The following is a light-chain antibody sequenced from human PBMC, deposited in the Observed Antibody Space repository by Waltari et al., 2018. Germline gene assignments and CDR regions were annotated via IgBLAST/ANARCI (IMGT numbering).Light chain of an antibody. CDR3: QKYVNLPAT. CDR1: QSVGTY. J-gene: IGKJ1*01. Sequence: EIVLTPSPGTLSLSPGARATLSCRASQSVGTYLAWYQQKPGQAPRLLIYGASNRATGIPERFSGSGSGTDCSLTISRLEPEDFAVYYCQKYVNLPATFGQGTKVEIK. CDR2: GAS. V-gene: IGKV3-20*01.